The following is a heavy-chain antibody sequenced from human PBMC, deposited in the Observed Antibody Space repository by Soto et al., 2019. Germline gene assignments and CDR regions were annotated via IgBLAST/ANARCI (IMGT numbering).Heavy chain of an antibody. V-gene: IGHV4-38-2*01. D-gene: IGHD2-15*01. CDR1: VEPMTGGYY. CDR3: ARGWYYFDF. J-gene: IGHJ4*02. CDR2: IYYGGTT. Sequence: SETLSLTCDVSVEPMTGGYYWGWLRQSPGKGLEWIGSIYYGGTTYYNPSLRSRLAISIDTSKNQFSLRLTSVTAADTALYFCARGWYYFDFWGRGTLVTVSS.